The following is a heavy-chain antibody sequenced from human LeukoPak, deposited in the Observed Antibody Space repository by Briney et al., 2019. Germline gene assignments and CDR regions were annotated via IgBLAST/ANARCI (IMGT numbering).Heavy chain of an antibody. V-gene: IGHV1-24*01. CDR3: ATPLDFWSGYYY. CDR2: FDPEDGET. D-gene: IGHD3-3*01. Sequence: ASVKVSCKVSGYTLTELSMHWVRQAPGKGLEWMGGFDPEDGETIYAQKFQGRVTMTEDTSTYTAYMELSSLRSEDTAVYYCATPLDFWSGYYYWGQGTLVTVSS. CDR1: GYTLTELS. J-gene: IGHJ4*02.